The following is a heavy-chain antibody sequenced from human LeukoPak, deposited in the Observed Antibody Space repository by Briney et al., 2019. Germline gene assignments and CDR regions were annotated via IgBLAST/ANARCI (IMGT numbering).Heavy chain of an antibody. Sequence: HPGGSLRLSCAASGFTVSSNSMSCVRQAPGKGLEWVSVIYSGGSTFYADSVKGRFTISRDNSKNTLYLQMNSLRAEDTAVYYCASSAYYRSDYWGQGTLVTVSS. D-gene: IGHD3-22*01. CDR1: GFTVSSNS. CDR3: ASSAYYRSDY. CDR2: IYSGGST. J-gene: IGHJ4*02. V-gene: IGHV3-66*01.